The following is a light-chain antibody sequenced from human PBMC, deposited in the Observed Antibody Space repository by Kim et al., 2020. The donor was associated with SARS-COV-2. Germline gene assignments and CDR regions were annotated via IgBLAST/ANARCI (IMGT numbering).Light chain of an antibody. Sequence: DIQMTQSPSSLSASVGDRVTISCRASQGISTFLAWFQQKPGKAPKSLISDASTLQNGVPSKFSGSGSGTEFTLTISGLQPEDVATYYCQQYYSDPPTFGQGTKLEI. J-gene: IGKJ2*01. V-gene: IGKV1-16*02. CDR2: DAS. CDR3: QQYYSDPPT. CDR1: QGISTF.